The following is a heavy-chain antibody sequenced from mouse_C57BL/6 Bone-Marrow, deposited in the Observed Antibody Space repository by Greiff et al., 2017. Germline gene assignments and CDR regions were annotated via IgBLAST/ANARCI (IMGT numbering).Heavy chain of an antibody. CDR3: ARGGKLQYYFDY. D-gene: IGHD1-1*01. J-gene: IGHJ2*01. V-gene: IGHV1-53*01. CDR1: GYTFTSYW. Sequence: QVHVKQPGTELVKPGASVKLSCKASGYTFTSYWMHWVKQRPGQGLEWIGNINPSNGGTNYNEKFKSKATLTVDKSSSTAYMQRSSLTSEDSAVYYCARGGKLQYYFDYWGQGTTLTVSS. CDR2: INPSNGGT.